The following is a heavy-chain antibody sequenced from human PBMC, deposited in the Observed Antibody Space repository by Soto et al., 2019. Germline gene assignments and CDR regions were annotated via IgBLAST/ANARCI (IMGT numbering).Heavy chain of an antibody. V-gene: IGHV3-74*01. D-gene: IGHD2-21*01. CDR1: GFTFSDFW. Sequence: EVQLVESGGGLVQPGGSLRLSCAASGFTFSDFWLHWVRQAPEKGLVWVSRIKSDGGSANYADSVKGRFTIFRDNAKNTVYLQMDSLRAEDTAVYYCARRAKGAYYVDVWGKGNTVTVSS. CDR2: IKSDGGSA. J-gene: IGHJ6*03. CDR3: ARRAKGAYYVDV.